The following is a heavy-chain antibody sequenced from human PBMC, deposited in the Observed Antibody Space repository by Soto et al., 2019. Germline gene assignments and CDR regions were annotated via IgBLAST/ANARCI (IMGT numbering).Heavy chain of an antibody. CDR2: IFYSGTT. Sequence: QVQLQESGPGLVRPSQTLSLTCTVSGDSISSADYYWSWIRQTPGKGLEWIGPIFYSGTTYYNPYLKSRLTISVDTSKNHFSLRLTSVTAADTAVYYCARDLWVEPELYYYGMDVWGQGTTVTVSS. D-gene: IGHD1-1*01. J-gene: IGHJ6*02. CDR1: GDSISSADYY. V-gene: IGHV4-30-4*01. CDR3: ARDLWVEPELYYYGMDV.